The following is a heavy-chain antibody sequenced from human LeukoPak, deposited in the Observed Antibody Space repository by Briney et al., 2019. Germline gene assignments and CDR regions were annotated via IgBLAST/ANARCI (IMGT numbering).Heavy chain of an antibody. V-gene: IGHV3-23*01. CDR2: ISGSGGST. D-gene: IGHD3-3*01. J-gene: IGHJ4*02. CDR1: GFTFSSYA. CDR3: ATYYDFWSGYYTNPDY. Sequence: GGSLRLFCAASGFTFSSYAMSWVRQAPGKGLEGVSAISGSGGSTYYADSVKGRFTISRDNSKNALYLQMNSLRAEDTAVYYCATYYDFWSGYYTNPDYWGQGTLVTVSS.